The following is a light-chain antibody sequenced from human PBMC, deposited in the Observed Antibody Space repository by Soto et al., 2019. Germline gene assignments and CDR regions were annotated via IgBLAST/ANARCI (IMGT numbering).Light chain of an antibody. CDR1: SSDVGAYNS. CDR3: SSYTTSVTYV. Sequence: QSALTQPASVSGSPGQSITISCTGTSSDVGAYNSVSWYQQHPGKAPKLIIYDVSNRPSGISDRFSDSKSGNTASLTISGLQAEDESYYYCSSYTTSVTYVFGTGTKVTVL. CDR2: DVS. V-gene: IGLV2-14*01. J-gene: IGLJ1*01.